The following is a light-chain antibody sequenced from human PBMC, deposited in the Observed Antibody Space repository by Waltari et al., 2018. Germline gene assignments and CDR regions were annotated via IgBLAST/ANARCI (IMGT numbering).Light chain of an antibody. Sequence: DIVMTQTPLSLPITPGEPASISCRSSQILLHSNGNTYLHWYLQTPGQSPQLLIYGGSNRASGVPDRFSGSGSGTDFTLKISKVEAEDVGVYYCVQSIAFPLTFGGGTNVEIK. CDR1: QILLHSNGNTY. CDR2: GGS. J-gene: IGKJ4*01. CDR3: VQSIAFPLT. V-gene: IGKV2-40*01.